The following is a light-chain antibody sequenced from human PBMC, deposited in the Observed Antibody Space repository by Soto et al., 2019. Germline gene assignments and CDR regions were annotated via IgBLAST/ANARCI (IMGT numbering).Light chain of an antibody. CDR2: GAS. CDR3: QQYNNWPPGT. J-gene: IGKJ2*02. CDR1: QSVSSN. V-gene: IGKV3D-15*01. Sequence: EIVMTQSPATLSVSPGERAALSCRASQSVSSNLAWYQHKPGQAPRLLIYGASTRATGIPARFSGSGSGTEFTLTISSLQSEDFAVYYCQQYNNWPPGTFGPGTKLEI.